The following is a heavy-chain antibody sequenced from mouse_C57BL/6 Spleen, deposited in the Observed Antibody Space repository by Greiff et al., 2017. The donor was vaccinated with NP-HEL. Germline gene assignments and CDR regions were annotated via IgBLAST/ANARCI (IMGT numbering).Heavy chain of an antibody. V-gene: IGHV14-4*01. CDR3: TTGVTSYYFDY. CDR2: IDPENGDT. CDR1: GFNIKDDY. D-gene: IGHD2-2*01. Sequence: EVQLQQSGAELVRPGASVKLSCTASGFNIKDDYMHWVKQRPEQGLEWIGWIDPENGDTEYASKFQGKATITADTSSNTAYLQLSSLTSEDTAVYYCTTGVTSYYFDYWGQGTTLTVSS. J-gene: IGHJ2*01.